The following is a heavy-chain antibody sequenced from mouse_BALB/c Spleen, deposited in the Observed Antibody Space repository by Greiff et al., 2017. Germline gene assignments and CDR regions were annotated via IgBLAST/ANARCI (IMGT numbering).Heavy chain of an antibody. CDR1: GYTFTSYT. J-gene: IGHJ2*01. D-gene: IGHD2-1*01. V-gene: IGHV1-4*02. Sequence: VQLQQSAAELARPGASVKMSCKASGYTFTSYTMHWVKQRPGQGLEWIGYINPSSGYTEYNQKFKDKTTLTADKSSSTAYMQLSSLTSEDSAVYYCASERPGLLWPFDYWGQGTTLTVSS. CDR3: ASERPGLLWPFDY. CDR2: INPSSGYT.